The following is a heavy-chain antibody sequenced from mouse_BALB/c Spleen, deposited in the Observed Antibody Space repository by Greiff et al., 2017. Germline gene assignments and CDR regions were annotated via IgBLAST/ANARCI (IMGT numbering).Heavy chain of an antibody. V-gene: IGHV1S137*01. J-gene: IGHJ4*01. CDR1: GYTFTDYA. Sequence: VQLHQSGAELVRPGVSVKISCKGSGYTFTDYAMHWVKQSHAKSLEWIGVISTYYGDASYNQKFKGKATMTVDKSSSTAYMELARLTSEDSAIYYCARWDRYYAMDYWGQGTSVTVSA. D-gene: IGHD3-3*01. CDR2: ISTYYGDA. CDR3: ARWDRYYAMDY.